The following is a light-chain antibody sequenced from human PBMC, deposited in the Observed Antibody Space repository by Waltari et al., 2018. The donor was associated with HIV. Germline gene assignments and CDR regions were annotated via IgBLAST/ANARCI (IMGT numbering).Light chain of an antibody. Sequence: QSALTQPASVSESPGQSITISCTGTSSDVGAYNFVSWYQQHPGKAPKLLIFDVSSRPSGVSNRFSGSKSGNTASLTISGLQAEDEADYYCSSYTRSSTKVFGRGTKLTVL. CDR3: SSYTRSSTKV. CDR1: SSDVGAYNF. V-gene: IGLV2-14*01. CDR2: DVS. J-gene: IGLJ2*01.